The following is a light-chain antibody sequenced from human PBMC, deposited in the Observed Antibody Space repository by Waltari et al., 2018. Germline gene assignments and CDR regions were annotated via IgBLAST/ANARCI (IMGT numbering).Light chain of an antibody. Sequence: DIEMTQSPSSLSASVGDRVTITCRASHDISNFLAWYQQRPGKLPKLLIYRASTLQSGVPSRFSGSGSVTDFTLAISSLQSEDVATYYCQKYDSAPLTFGPGTKVEIK. CDR2: RAS. CDR1: HDISNF. J-gene: IGKJ3*01. CDR3: QKYDSAPLT. V-gene: IGKV1-27*01.